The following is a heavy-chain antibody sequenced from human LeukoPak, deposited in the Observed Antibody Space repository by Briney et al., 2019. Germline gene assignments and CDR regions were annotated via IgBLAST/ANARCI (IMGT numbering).Heavy chain of an antibody. V-gene: IGHV3-9*01. CDR2: ISWNSGSI. CDR1: GFTFDDYA. CDR3: AKDSQDYYDSTDFDY. Sequence: GGSLRLSCAASGFTFDDYAMHWVRQAPGKGLEWVSGISWNSGSIGYADSVKGRFTISRDYAKNSLYLQMNSLRAEDTALYYCAKDSQDYYDSTDFDYWGQGTLVTVSS. J-gene: IGHJ4*02. D-gene: IGHD3-22*01.